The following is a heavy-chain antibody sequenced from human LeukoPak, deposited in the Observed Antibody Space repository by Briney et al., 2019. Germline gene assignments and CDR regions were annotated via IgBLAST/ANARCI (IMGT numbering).Heavy chain of an antibody. J-gene: IGHJ4*02. CDR3: VQEGRTKRDLLDY. D-gene: IGHD1-26*01. CDR1: GFSFDSYW. CDR2: INEDGSER. Sequence: GGSLRLSCVGSGFSFDSYWMSWVRQAPGKGLEWVANINEDGSERYYVDSVKGRFTISRDNAESSLSLQMNRMRGEDTAVYYCVQEGRTKRDLLDYWGQGTLVTVSS. V-gene: IGHV3-7*01.